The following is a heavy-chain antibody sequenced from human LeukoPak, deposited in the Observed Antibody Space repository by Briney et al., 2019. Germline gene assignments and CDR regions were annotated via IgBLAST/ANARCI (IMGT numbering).Heavy chain of an antibody. CDR1: GFTFSSSW. CDR3: AGDGPYSTSSTHPP. Sequence: GGSLRLSCAASGFTFSSSWMSWVRQAPGKGLEWVANIKQDGSEKYYVGSVKGRFTISRDNAKNSLYLRMDSLRAEDTAVYYCAGDGPYSTSSTHPPWGQGTLVTVSS. CDR2: IKQDGSEK. J-gene: IGHJ5*02. V-gene: IGHV3-7*03. D-gene: IGHD6-6*01.